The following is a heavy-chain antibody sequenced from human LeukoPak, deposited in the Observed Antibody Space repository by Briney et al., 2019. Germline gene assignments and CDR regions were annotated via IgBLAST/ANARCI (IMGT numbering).Heavy chain of an antibody. J-gene: IGHJ4*02. CDR3: TRVGVGGY. V-gene: IGHV3-7*01. Sequence: GGSLRLSCAASGFTFTTFWMTWVRQAPGKGLEWVANISPDGSDKYYVDFVKGRFTISRDNAKDSLFLQMNSLRADDTAMYFCTRVGVGGYWGQGTLVTVSS. CDR2: ISPDGSDK. CDR1: GFTFTTFW. D-gene: IGHD3-16*01.